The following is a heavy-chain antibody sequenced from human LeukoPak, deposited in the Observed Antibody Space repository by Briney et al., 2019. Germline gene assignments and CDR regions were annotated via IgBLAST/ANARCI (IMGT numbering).Heavy chain of an antibody. CDR3: AAYSSSSGWLDP. V-gene: IGHV3-7*01. CDR2: IKQDGSEK. CDR1: GFTFSSYW. Sequence: GGSLRLSCAASGFTFSSYWMTWVRQAPGKGLEWVANIKQDGSEKYYVDSVKGRFTISRDNAKNSLYLQMNSLRAEDTAVCYCAAYSSSSGWLDPWGQGTLVTVSS. D-gene: IGHD6-6*01. J-gene: IGHJ5*02.